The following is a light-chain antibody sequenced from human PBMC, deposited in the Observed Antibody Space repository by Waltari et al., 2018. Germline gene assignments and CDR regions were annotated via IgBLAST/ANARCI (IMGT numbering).Light chain of an antibody. CDR3: HQYFGTPFT. V-gene: IGKV4-1*01. Sequence: DIVMTQSPDSLAVSLGERATINCKSSQSVLSSSNNKNYLAWYQQKPGQPPNLLIYWASTRESGVPDRFSGSGSVTDFTLAISSLQAEDVAVYYCHQYFGTPFTFGPGTKVEI. CDR2: WAS. CDR1: QSVLSSSNNKNY. J-gene: IGKJ3*01.